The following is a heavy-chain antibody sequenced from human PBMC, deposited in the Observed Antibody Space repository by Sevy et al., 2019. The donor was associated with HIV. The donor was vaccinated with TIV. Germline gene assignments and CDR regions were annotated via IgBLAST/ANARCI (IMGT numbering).Heavy chain of an antibody. Sequence: ASVKVSCKLSGYTLTELSMHWVRQAPGKGLEWMGGFDPEDGETIYAQKFQGRVTMTEDTSTDTAYMELSSLTSEDTAVYYCATMDYYYDTSGYSSGDYWGQGTLLTVSS. CDR1: GYTLTELS. D-gene: IGHD3-22*01. CDR2: FDPEDGET. CDR3: ATMDYYYDTSGYSSGDY. J-gene: IGHJ4*02. V-gene: IGHV1-24*01.